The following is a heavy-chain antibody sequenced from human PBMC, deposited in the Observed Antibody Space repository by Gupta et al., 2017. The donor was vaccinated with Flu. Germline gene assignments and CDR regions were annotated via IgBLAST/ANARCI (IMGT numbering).Heavy chain of an antibody. CDR2: IYYSGST. Sequence: QLQLQESGPGLVKPSETLSLTCTVSGGSISSSSYYWGWIRQPPGKGLEGMGSIYYSGSTYYNPSLKSRVTISVDTSKNQFSLKLSSVTAADTAVYYCARLLRLKSSPPTFFDYWGQGTLVTVSS. CDR1: GGSISSSSYY. V-gene: IGHV4-39*01. D-gene: IGHD1-1*01. CDR3: ARLLRLKSSPPTFFDY. J-gene: IGHJ4*02.